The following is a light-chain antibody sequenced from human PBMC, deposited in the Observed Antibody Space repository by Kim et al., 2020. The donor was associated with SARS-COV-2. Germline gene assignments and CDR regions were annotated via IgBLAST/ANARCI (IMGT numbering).Light chain of an antibody. V-gene: IGKV3-15*01. CDR1: QGVGTN. J-gene: IGKJ1*01. CDR3: QQYDDWPPWT. Sequence: EMAVTQSPATLSVSPGERATLPCRASQGVGTNLAWYQQRHGLAPRLLIYSASIRAIGIPARFSGSGSGTDFTLTISSLQSEDLGVYYCQQYDDWPPWTFGQGTKVDIK. CDR2: SAS.